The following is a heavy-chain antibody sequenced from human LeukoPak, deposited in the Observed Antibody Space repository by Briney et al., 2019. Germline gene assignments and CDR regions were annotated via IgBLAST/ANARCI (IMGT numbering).Heavy chain of an antibody. CDR2: ISGRGANT. V-gene: IGHV3-23*01. Sequence: PGGSLRLSCAASGLIFENYAMTWVRQAPGKGLEWVSTISGRGANTFYADSVKGRFTISRDNSKNTQYLQINSLGAEDTAVYYRAKGGHMSPFDYWGQGTLVTVSS. CDR3: AKGGHMSPFDY. J-gene: IGHJ4*02. CDR1: GLIFENYA.